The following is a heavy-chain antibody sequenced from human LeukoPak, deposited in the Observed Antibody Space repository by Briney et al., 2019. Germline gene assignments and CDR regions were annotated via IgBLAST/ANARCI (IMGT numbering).Heavy chain of an antibody. D-gene: IGHD6-19*01. CDR3: ATEQWLVSRNWFDP. Sequence: ASVTVSCKASGHTFTSYDINWVRQATGQGLEWMGWMNPNSGNTGYAQKFQGRVTMTRNTSISTAYMELSSLRSEDTAVYYCATEQWLVSRNWFDPWGQGTLVTVSS. V-gene: IGHV1-8*01. J-gene: IGHJ5*02. CDR1: GHTFTSYD. CDR2: MNPNSGNT.